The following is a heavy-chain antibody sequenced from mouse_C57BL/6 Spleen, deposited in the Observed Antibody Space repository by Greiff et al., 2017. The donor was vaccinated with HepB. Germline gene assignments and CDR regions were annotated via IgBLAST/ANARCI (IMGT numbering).Heavy chain of an antibody. Sequence: EVQLVESGGGLVKPGGSLKLSCAASGFTFSSYAMSWVRQTPEKRLEWVATISDGGSYTYYPDNVKGRFTISRDNAKNNLYLQMSHLKSEDTAMYYCARDGDSYFDVWGTGTTVTVSS. J-gene: IGHJ1*03. CDR2: ISDGGSYT. CDR3: ARDGDSYFDV. V-gene: IGHV5-4*01. CDR1: GFTFSSYA.